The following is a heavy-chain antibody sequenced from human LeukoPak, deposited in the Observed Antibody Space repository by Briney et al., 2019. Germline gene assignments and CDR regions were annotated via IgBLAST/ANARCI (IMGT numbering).Heavy chain of an antibody. CDR1: GFTFSSYG. V-gene: IGHV3-30*03. J-gene: IGHJ6*02. Sequence: PGGSLRLSCAASGFTFSSYGMHWVRQAPGKGLEWVAVISYDGSDKYSADSVKGRFTISRDNSKNTLYLQMNSLRAEDTAVYYCAREPANREDYYYYGMDVWGQGTTVTVSS. CDR2: ISYDGSDK. CDR3: AREPANREDYYYYGMDV.